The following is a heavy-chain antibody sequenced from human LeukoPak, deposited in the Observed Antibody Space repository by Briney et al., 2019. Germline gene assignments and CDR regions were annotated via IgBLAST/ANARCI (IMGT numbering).Heavy chain of an antibody. CDR3: AKDFMVPSDYYMDV. D-gene: IGHD3-10*01. CDR2: TSGSGGST. V-gene: IGHV3-23*01. J-gene: IGHJ6*03. CDR1: GFTFSSYA. Sequence: PGGSLRLSCAASGFTFSSYAMSWVRQAPGKGLEWVSATSGSGGSTYYADSVKGRFTISRDNSKNTLYLQMNSLRAEDTAVYYCAKDFMVPSDYYMDVWGKGTTVTVSS.